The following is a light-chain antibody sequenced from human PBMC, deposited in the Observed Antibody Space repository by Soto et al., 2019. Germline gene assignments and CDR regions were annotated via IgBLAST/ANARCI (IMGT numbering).Light chain of an antibody. CDR2: GNS. V-gene: IGLV1-40*01. Sequence: QPVLTQPPSVSGAPGQRVTISCTGSSSNIGAGYDVHWYQQLPGTAPKLLIYGNSNRPSGVPDRFSGSKSGTSASLAITGPQPEDEADYYCQSYDSSLGGSVFGGVTKLTVL. CDR3: QSYDSSLGGSV. J-gene: IGLJ2*01. CDR1: SSNIGAGYD.